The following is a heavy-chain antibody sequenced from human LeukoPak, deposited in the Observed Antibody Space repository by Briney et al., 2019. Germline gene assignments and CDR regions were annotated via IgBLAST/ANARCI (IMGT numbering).Heavy chain of an antibody. Sequence: ASVTVSCKASGYTFTGYYMHWVRQAPGQGLEWMGWINPNSGGTNYAQKFQGRVTMTRDTSISTAYMELSRLRSDDTAVYYCARDRRAIAVAGTFGYWGQGTLVTVSS. D-gene: IGHD6-19*01. CDR2: INPNSGGT. CDR3: ARDRRAIAVAGTFGY. CDR1: GYTFTGYY. J-gene: IGHJ4*02. V-gene: IGHV1-2*02.